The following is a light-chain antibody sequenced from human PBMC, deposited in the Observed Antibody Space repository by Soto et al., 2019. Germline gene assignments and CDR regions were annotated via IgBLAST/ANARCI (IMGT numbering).Light chain of an antibody. J-gene: IGKJ1*01. Sequence: EIVMTQSPATLSVSPGERATLSCRASQSVSSNLAWYQQKPGQAPRLHIYGSSTRATGIPARFSGSGSGTEFALTISSLQSEDFAVYYCQQYNNWPWPFGQGTKV. V-gene: IGKV3-15*01. CDR1: QSVSSN. CDR2: GSS. CDR3: QQYNNWPWP.